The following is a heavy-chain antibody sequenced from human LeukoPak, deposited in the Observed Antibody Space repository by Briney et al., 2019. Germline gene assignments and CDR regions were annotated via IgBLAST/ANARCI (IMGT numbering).Heavy chain of an antibody. CDR2: IIGGVGST. J-gene: IGHJ4*02. CDR1: GFSFSSHG. CDR3: ARHVVAVGFDY. D-gene: IGHD3-22*01. V-gene: IGHV3-23*01. Sequence: GGSLRLSCAASGFSFSSHGMSWVRQAPGKGLEWVSGIIGGVGSTYYADSVKGRFTISGDNSKNTLYLQMNSLRAEDTAVYYCARHVVAVGFDYWGQGTLVTVSS.